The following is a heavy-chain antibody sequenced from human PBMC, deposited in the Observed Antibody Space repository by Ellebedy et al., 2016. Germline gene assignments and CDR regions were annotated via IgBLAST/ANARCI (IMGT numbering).Heavy chain of an antibody. CDR1: GYTFTCYD. Sequence: ASVKVSCKASGYTFTCYDINWVRQATGQGLEWMGWMNPNSGNTGYGQKFQGRVTMTRNASIRTASMELSSLRSEDTAVYYCARGGHFYDSSGYLNMAFDIWGQGTMVTVSS. V-gene: IGHV1-8*01. CDR2: MNPNSGNT. CDR3: ARGGHFYDSSGYLNMAFDI. J-gene: IGHJ3*02. D-gene: IGHD3-22*01.